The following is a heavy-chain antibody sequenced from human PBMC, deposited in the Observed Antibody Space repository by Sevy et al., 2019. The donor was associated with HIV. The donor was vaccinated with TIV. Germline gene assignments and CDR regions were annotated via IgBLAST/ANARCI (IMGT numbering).Heavy chain of an antibody. CDR3: AGVPRGQLWYSGSLGGYYYHMDV. V-gene: IGHV4-61*01. Sequence: SETLSLSCSVSGGSVSSGTYYWSWIRQPPGKGLEWIGHIYKTGSTNYKLSLQSRVTISVDPSTNQFSLRLRSVTAADTAVYYCAGVPRGQLWYSGSLGGYYYHMDVWGKGTTVTVSS. CDR1: GGSVSSGTYY. D-gene: IGHD3-16*01. CDR2: IYKTGST. J-gene: IGHJ6*03.